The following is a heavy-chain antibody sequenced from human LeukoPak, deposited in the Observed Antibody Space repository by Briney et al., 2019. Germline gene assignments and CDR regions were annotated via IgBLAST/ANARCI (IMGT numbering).Heavy chain of an antibody. Sequence: PSETLSLTCTVSGGSISSYYWSWIRQPPGKGLEWIGYIYYSGSTNYNPSLKSRVTISVDTSKNQFPLKLSSVTAADTAVYYCASVSSGYYYGAFDIWGQGTMVTVSS. CDR1: GGSISSYY. CDR2: IYYSGST. D-gene: IGHD3-22*01. J-gene: IGHJ3*02. V-gene: IGHV4-59*08. CDR3: ASVSSGYYYGAFDI.